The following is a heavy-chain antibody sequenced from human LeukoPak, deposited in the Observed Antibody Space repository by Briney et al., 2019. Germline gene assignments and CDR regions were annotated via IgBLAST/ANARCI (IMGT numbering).Heavy chain of an antibody. CDR2: IYTSGST. CDR1: GGSISSYY. J-gene: IGHJ4*02. D-gene: IGHD3-16*02. Sequence: SETLSLTCTVSGGSISSYYWSWIRQPAGKGLEWIGRIYTSGSTNYNPSLKSRVTISVDTSKNQFSLKLSSVTAADTAVYYCARGGYDYVWGSYRYTEIDYWGQGTLVTVSS. CDR3: ARGGYDYVWGSYRYTEIDY. V-gene: IGHV4-4*07.